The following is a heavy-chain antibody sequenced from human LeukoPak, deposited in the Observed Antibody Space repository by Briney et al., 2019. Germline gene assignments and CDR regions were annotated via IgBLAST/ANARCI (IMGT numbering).Heavy chain of an antibody. D-gene: IGHD6-19*01. V-gene: IGHV4-34*01. CDR2: INHSGST. J-gene: IGHJ4*02. CDR1: GGSFSGYY. CDR3: ARGLRAVAGRGVDY. Sequence: SETLSLTCAVYGGSFSGYYWSWIRQPPGKGLEWIGEINHSGSTNYNPSLKSRVTISVDTSKNQFSLKLSPVTAADTAVYYCARGLRAVAGRGVDYWGQGTLVTVSS.